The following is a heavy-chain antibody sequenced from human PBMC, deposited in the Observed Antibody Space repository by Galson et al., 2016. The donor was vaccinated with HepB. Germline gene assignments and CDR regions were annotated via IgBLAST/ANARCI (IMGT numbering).Heavy chain of an antibody. J-gene: IGHJ4*02. CDR2: ISGSGDRT. V-gene: IGHV3-23*01. CDR1: GFTFSSDF. D-gene: IGHD1-1*01. Sequence: SLRLSCAASGFTFSSDFMDWVRQAPGKGLEWVSAISGSGDRTYYADSVKGRFTISRDNSKNTVYLQMNSLRGEDTAVYYCAKDSTTGRYNKFDYWGQGTLVTVSS. CDR3: AKDSTTGRYNKFDY.